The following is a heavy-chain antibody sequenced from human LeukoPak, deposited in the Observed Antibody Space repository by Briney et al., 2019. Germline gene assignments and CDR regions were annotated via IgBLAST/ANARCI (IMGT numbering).Heavy chain of an antibody. CDR3: ARAVSQISTTADWFDP. V-gene: IGHV1-2*02. D-gene: IGHD1-7*01. Sequence: ASVRVSCKASGYSFNGHNMHWVRQAPGQGLEWMGWINPKTGATNYEHKFQGRVTVTRDTSITTVYMEMNRLTSDDTAVYFCARAVSQISTTADWFDPWGRGTLVIVSS. J-gene: IGHJ5*02. CDR2: INPKTGAT. CDR1: GYSFNGHN.